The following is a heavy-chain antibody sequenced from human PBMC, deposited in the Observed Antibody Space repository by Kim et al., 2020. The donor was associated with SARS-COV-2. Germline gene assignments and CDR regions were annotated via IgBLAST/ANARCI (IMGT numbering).Heavy chain of an antibody. CDR2: IIAVFGIA. J-gene: IGHJ4*02. V-gene: IGHV1-69*04. D-gene: IGHD1-1*01. Sequence: SVKVSCKASGGTFSSYTFTWVRQAPGQGLDWMGRIIAVFGIANYAQKFQDRVTITTDKSTNTAYLELSSLRFEGTAVYYCVTERTGYLDYWGQGTLVTVSS. CDR3: VTERTGYLDY. CDR1: GGTFSSYT.